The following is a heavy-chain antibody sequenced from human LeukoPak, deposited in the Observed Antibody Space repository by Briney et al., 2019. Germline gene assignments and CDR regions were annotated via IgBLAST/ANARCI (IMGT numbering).Heavy chain of an antibody. Sequence: GESLKISCKGSGYSFPSYWIGWVRQLPGKGLEWMGIIYPDDSDTRYSPSFQGQVTISADRSISTVYLQWSSLKASDTAMYYCARSTMMGEIDYWGQGTLVTVSS. CDR2: IYPDDSDT. J-gene: IGHJ4*02. CDR1: GYSFPSYW. V-gene: IGHV5-51*01. CDR3: ARSTMMGEIDY. D-gene: IGHD5/OR15-5a*01.